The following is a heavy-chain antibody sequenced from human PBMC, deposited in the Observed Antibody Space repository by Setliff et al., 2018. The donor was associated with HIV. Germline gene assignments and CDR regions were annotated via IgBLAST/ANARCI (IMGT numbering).Heavy chain of an antibody. CDR3: ARHYFDSNSYYRPPFDS. J-gene: IGHJ5*01. D-gene: IGHD3-22*01. Sequence: PSVKVSCKASGGTFNTHAFSWVRQAPGQGLEWMGGIIPVRGLANYARNFQGRVTITADTSTNTAYLEVVSLRSEDTAIYYCARHYFDSNSYYRPPFDSWGQGTPVTVSS. CDR2: IIPVRGLA. V-gene: IGHV1-69*10. CDR1: GGTFNTHA.